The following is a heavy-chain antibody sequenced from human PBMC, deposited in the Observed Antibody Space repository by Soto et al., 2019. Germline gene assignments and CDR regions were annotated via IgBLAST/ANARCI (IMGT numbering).Heavy chain of an antibody. D-gene: IGHD2-2*01. J-gene: IGHJ6*03. Sequence: TSETLSLTCTVSGGSISSGGYYWSWIRQPPGKGLEWIGYIYYSGSTYYNPSLKSRVTISVDTSKNQFSLKLSSVTAADTAVYYCARAGGIVVYYYMDVWGKGTTVTVSS. CDR2: IYYSGST. CDR3: ARAGGIVVYYYMDV. V-gene: IGHV4-31*03. CDR1: GGSISSGGYY.